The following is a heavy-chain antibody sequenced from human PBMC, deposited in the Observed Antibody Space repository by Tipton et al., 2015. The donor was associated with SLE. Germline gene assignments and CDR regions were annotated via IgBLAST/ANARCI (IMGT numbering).Heavy chain of an antibody. D-gene: IGHD6-13*01. Sequence: TLSLNCAVSGYSISSGYYWGWIRQPPGKGLEWIGSIYHSGSTYYNPSLKSRVTISVDTSKNQFSLKLSSVTAADTAVYYCARRLGSSWTYYFDYWGQGTLVTVSS. CDR1: GYSISSGYY. J-gene: IGHJ4*02. CDR3: ARRLGSSWTYYFDY. CDR2: IYHSGST. V-gene: IGHV4-38-2*01.